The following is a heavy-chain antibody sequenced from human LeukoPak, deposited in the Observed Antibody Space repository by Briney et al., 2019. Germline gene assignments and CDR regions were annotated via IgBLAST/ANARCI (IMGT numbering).Heavy chain of an antibody. CDR3: ARTKKVDHGDYENYFDY. CDR1: GGSINSGGDS. D-gene: IGHD4-17*01. V-gene: IGHV4-30-4*07. J-gene: IGHJ4*02. CDR2: IYYSGAT. Sequence: SETLSLTCAVSGGSINSGGDSWSCIRQPPGKGLEWIGYIYYSGATYYNPSLKSRLTISIDTSKNQFSLKLSSVTAADTAMYYCARTKKVDHGDYENYFDYWGQGTRVTVSS.